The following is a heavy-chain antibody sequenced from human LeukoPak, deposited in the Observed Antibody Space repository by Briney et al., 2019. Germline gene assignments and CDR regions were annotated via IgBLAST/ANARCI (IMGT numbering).Heavy chain of an antibody. J-gene: IGHJ5*02. D-gene: IGHD6-6*01. CDR3: ARGIAARPGSSNWFDP. V-gene: IGHV6-1*01. CDR1: GDSVSSNSAA. Sequence: SQTLSLTCAISGDSVSSNSAAWNWIRQSPSRGLEWLGRTYYRSKWYNDYAVSVKSRITINPDTSKNQFSLQLNSVTPEDTAVYYCARGIAARPGSSNWFDPWGQGILVTVSS. CDR2: TYYRSKWYN.